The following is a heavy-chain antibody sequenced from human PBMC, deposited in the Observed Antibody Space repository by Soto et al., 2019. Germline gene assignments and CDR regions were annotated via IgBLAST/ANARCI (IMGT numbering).Heavy chain of an antibody. Sequence: ASVKVSCKASGYTFTSYGISWVRQAPGQGLEWMVWISAYNGNTNYAQKLQGRVTMTTDTSTSTAYMELRSLRSDDTAVYYCARCNRALQYSSSSGYGYYYMDVWGKGTTVTVSS. D-gene: IGHD6-6*01. CDR3: ARCNRALQYSSSSGYGYYYMDV. CDR1: GYTFTSYG. V-gene: IGHV1-18*01. CDR2: ISAYNGNT. J-gene: IGHJ6*03.